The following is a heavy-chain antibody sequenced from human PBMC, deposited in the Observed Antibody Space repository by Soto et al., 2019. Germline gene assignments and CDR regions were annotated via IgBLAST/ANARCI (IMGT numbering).Heavy chain of an antibody. D-gene: IGHD2-2*01. Sequence: ASVKVSCKASGYTFTSYGISWVRQAPGQGLEWMGWISAYNGNTNYAQKLQGRVTMTTDTSTSTAYMELRSMRSDDTAVYYCARDHIVVGPAAHRLEHWGQGTRVNVPS. V-gene: IGHV1-18*01. J-gene: IGHJ4*02. CDR1: GYTFTSYG. CDR3: ARDHIVVGPAAHRLEH. CDR2: ISAYNGNT.